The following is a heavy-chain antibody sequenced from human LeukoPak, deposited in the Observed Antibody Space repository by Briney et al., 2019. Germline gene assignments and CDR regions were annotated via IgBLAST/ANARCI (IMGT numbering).Heavy chain of an antibody. V-gene: IGHV4-34*01. J-gene: IGHJ4*02. D-gene: IGHD5-18*01. CDR3: ASRDTAMANRN. CDR2: INHSGST. CDR1: GGSFSGYY. Sequence: PSETLYLTCAVYGGSFSGYYWSWIRQPPGKGLEWIGEINHSGSTNYNPSLKSRVTISVDTSKNQFSLKLSSVTAADTAVYYCASRDTAMANRNWGQGILVTVSS.